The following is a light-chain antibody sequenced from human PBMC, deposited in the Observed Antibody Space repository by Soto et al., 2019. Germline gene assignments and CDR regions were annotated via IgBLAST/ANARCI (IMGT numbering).Light chain of an antibody. Sequence: VMKQSPATLSVSTGERATLSCRASESVSSNLAWYQQKPGQAPRLLIYGASTRATGIPARFSGSGSGTEFTLTISSLQPEDFAVYYCQQYNNLPQITFAEGTRLEIK. V-gene: IGKV3-15*01. J-gene: IGKJ5*01. CDR1: ESVSSN. CDR2: GAS. CDR3: QQYNNLPQIT.